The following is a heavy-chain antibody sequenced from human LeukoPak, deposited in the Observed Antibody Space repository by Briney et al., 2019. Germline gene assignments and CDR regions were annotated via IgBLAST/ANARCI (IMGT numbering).Heavy chain of an antibody. CDR2: IILNGGAT. J-gene: IGHJ4*02. V-gene: IGHV1-2*06. CDR3: ATDGGNHNLDY. D-gene: IGHD1-14*01. CDR1: GFTFTDYY. Sequence: GASVKVSCKASGFTFTDYYLHWVRQAPGQGLEWMGRIILNGGATSYAQKFQGRVTLTRDTSISTAYMELIRQTSDDTAVYYCATDGGNHNLDYWGQGTLVTVSS.